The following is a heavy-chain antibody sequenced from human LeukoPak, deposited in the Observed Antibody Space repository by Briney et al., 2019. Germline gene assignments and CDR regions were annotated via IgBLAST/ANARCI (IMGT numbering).Heavy chain of an antibody. V-gene: IGHV3-23*01. J-gene: IGHJ4*02. Sequence: GGSLRLSCAASGLTFSSYAMSWVRQAPGKGLEWVSAISGSSGHTYYADSVKGRFTISRDNSKNTLYLQMNSLRAEDTAVYYCARESPSYGGNVFDYWGQGTLVTVSS. CDR2: ISGSSGHT. CDR1: GLTFSSYA. CDR3: ARESPSYGGNVFDY. D-gene: IGHD4-23*01.